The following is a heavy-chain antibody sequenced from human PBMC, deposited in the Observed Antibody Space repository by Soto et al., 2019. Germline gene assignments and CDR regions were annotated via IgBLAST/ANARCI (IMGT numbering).Heavy chain of an antibody. Sequence: GGSLRLSCAASGFTFSSYAMSWVRQAPGKGLEWVSAISGSGGSTYYADSVKGRFTISRDNSKNTLYLQMNSLRAEDTAVYYCAKVGVVVPAAIPSIYYYYYYMDVWGKGTTVTVSS. CDR2: ISGSGGST. CDR1: GFTFSSYA. V-gene: IGHV3-23*01. D-gene: IGHD2-2*01. J-gene: IGHJ6*03. CDR3: AKVGVVVPAAIPSIYYYYYYMDV.